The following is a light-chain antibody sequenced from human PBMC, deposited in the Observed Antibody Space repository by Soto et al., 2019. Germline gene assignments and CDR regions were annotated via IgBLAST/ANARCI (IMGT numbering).Light chain of an antibody. V-gene: IGKV1-5*03. CDR3: QQYDSYPYT. CDR1: QSIRTW. Sequence: DIQMTQSPSILSASIGDRVTITCRASQSIRTWLAWDQQKPGKAPKILMCKVSNLETGVPSRFSGSGSGTEFTLTISSLQPDDFATYYCQQYDSYPYTFGQGTKLDIK. CDR2: KVS. J-gene: IGKJ2*01.